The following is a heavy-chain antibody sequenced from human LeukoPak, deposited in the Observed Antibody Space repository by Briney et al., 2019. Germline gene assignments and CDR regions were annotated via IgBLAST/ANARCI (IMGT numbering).Heavy chain of an antibody. Sequence: SETLSLTCTVSGGSISSGDYCWSWIRQPPGKGLEWTGYIYYSGSTYYNPSLKSRVTISVDTSKNQFSLKLSSVTAADTAVYYCARGLRYFDWLPRPDFDYWGQGTLVTVSS. CDR2: IYYSGST. CDR3: ARGLRYFDWLPRPDFDY. J-gene: IGHJ4*02. CDR1: GGSISSGDYC. V-gene: IGHV4-30-4*01. D-gene: IGHD3-9*01.